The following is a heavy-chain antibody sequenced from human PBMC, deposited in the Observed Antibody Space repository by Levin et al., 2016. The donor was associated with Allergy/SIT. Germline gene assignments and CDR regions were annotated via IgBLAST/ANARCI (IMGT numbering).Heavy chain of an antibody. CDR3: AVSSGSYYGFDY. CDR2: IYHSGST. D-gene: IGHD1-26*01. Sequence: GSLRLSCVVSGGSISSSNWWSWVRQPPGKGLEWIGEIYHSGSTNYNPSLKSRVTISVDKSKNQFSLKLSSVTAADTAVYYCAVSSGSYYGFDYWGQGTLVTVSS. J-gene: IGHJ4*02. V-gene: IGHV4-4*02. CDR1: GGSISSSNW.